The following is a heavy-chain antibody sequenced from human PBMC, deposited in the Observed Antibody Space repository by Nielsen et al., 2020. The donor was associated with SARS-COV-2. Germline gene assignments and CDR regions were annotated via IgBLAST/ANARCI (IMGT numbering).Heavy chain of an antibody. V-gene: IGHV3-30-3*01. CDR2: ISYDGSNK. D-gene: IGHD4-17*01. CDR1: GFTFSSYA. Sequence: GGSLRLSCAASGFTFSSYAMHWVRQAPGKGLEWVAVISYDGSNKYYADSVKGRFTISRDNAKNSLYLQMNSLRAEDTALYYCAKLPEIYGDQNFDYWGQGTLVTVSS. CDR3: AKLPEIYGDQNFDY. J-gene: IGHJ4*02.